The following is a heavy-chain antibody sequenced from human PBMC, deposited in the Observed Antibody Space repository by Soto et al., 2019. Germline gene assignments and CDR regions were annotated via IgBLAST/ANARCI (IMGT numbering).Heavy chain of an antibody. J-gene: IGHJ6*02. CDR3: ARFEYDYSNSKGVYYYYGMDV. Sequence: SVKVSCKASGGTFSSYAISWVRQAPGQGLEWMGGIIPIFGTANYAQKFQGRVTITADESTSTAYMELSSLRSEDTAVYYCARFEYDYSNSKGVYYYYGMDVWGQGTTVTVS. CDR2: IIPIFGTA. CDR1: GGTFSSYA. D-gene: IGHD4-4*01. V-gene: IGHV1-69*13.